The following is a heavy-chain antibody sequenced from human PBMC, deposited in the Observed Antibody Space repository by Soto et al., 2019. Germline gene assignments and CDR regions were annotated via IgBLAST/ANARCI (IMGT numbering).Heavy chain of an antibody. J-gene: IGHJ5*02. V-gene: IGHV4-31*03. Sequence: SETLSLTCTVSGGSISSGGYYWSWIRQHPGRGLEWIGYIYYNGNTYYNPSLKSRVTVSVDTSKNQFSLNVRSVTAADTAVYYCARSYLVVIPVPGFDPWGQGTLVTVSS. CDR3: ARSYLVVIPVPGFDP. CDR2: IYYNGNT. D-gene: IGHD2-15*01. CDR1: GGSISSGGYY.